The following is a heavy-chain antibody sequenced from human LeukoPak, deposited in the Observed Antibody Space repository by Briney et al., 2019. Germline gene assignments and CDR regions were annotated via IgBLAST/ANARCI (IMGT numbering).Heavy chain of an antibody. V-gene: IGHV3-48*04. CDR3: ARDWPVYYWGAFDI. Sequence: GGSLRLSCAASGFTFSSYSMNWVRQAPGKGLEWVSYISSSSSTIYYADSVKGRFTISRDNAKNSLYLQMNSLRAEDTAVYYCARDWPVYYWGAFDIWGQGTMVTVSS. J-gene: IGHJ3*02. CDR1: GFTFSSYS. D-gene: IGHD2/OR15-2a*01. CDR2: ISSSSSTI.